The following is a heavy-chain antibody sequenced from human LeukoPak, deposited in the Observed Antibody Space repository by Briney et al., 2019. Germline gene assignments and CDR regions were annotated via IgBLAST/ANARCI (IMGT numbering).Heavy chain of an antibody. J-gene: IGHJ4*02. V-gene: IGHV3-23*01. CDR1: EFTFIIYA. CDR2: ISGSGGST. CDR3: ENPYSVHTFSYYSDF. Sequence: GGSLRLSCAGSEFTFIIYAMSWVRQAPGKGLEWVSAISGSGGSTYYADSVKGRFTISRDNSKNTLFLQMNSLRAEDTAVYYCENPYSVHTFSYYSDFWGQGALVTVSS. D-gene: IGHD5/OR15-5a*01.